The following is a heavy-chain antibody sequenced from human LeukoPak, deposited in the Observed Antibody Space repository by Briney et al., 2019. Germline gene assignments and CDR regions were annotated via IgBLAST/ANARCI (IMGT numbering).Heavy chain of an antibody. Sequence: GRSLRLSCAASGFTFDDYAMHWVRQAPGKGLEWVSGISWNSGSIGYADSVKGRFTISRDNAKNSLYLQMNSLRAEDTALYYCATWNLTWGQGTIVIVSS. CDR3: ATWNLT. CDR1: GFTFDDYA. D-gene: IGHD1-1*01. V-gene: IGHV3-9*01. CDR2: ISWNSGSI. J-gene: IGHJ3*01.